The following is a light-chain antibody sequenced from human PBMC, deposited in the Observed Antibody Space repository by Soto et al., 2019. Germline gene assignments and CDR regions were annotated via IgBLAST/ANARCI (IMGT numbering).Light chain of an antibody. CDR1: LPITTY. Sequence: DIQMTQSPSSLSASVGDRVTITCRASLPITTYLNWYQQKPGKAPKVLIYAASSLQSGVPPRFSGSGSGTDFTLTISSLQPEDFATYFCQQSYNIPRATFGQGTKVEIK. V-gene: IGKV1-39*01. J-gene: IGKJ1*01. CDR3: QQSYNIPRAT. CDR2: AAS.